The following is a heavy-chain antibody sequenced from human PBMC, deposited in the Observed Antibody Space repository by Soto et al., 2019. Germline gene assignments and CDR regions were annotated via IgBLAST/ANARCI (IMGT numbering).Heavy chain of an antibody. CDR2: INHRGTT. D-gene: IGHD6-25*01. CDR3: TRGSRVKIPAASGRDYYYHGLDV. V-gene: IGHV4-34*01. J-gene: IGHJ6*02. CDR1: GGSFSGYY. Sequence: QVQLQQWGTGLLKPSETLSLTCAVYGGSFSGYYWSWIRQPPGKGLEWIGEINHRGTTNYNTSLKSRVTISVDTSKNQFSLRLNSVTAADTAVYYCTRGSRVKIPAASGRDYYYHGLDVWGQGTAVTVSS.